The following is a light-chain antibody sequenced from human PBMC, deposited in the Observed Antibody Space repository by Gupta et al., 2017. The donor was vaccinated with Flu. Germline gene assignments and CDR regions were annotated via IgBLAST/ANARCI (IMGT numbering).Light chain of an antibody. CDR3: EAWEDSRSGRRV. CDR2: VNN. CDR1: SSNIGSSD. Sequence: VTITCSERSSNIGSSDVYWYHQRPGTTTNILLYVNNRRLTGGSARGSGSKSGTSAAIAISGLRAEEEADYYCEAWEDSRSGRRVFGGGTKLTVL. V-gene: IGLV1-47*01. J-gene: IGLJ3*02.